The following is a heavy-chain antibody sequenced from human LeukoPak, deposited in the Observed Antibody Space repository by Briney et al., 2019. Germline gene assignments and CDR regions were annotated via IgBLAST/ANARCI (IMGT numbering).Heavy chain of an antibody. J-gene: IGHJ4*02. CDR3: ARDGNAWIQLWLPPGRDY. V-gene: IGHV1-46*01. Sequence: ASVKVSCKASGYTFTSYYMHWVRQAPGQGLEWMGIINPSGGSTSYAQKFQGRVTMTRDMSTSTVYMELSRLRSDDTAVYYCARDGNAWIQLWLPPGRDYWGQGTLVTVSS. CDR2: INPSGGST. D-gene: IGHD5-18*01. CDR1: GYTFTSYY.